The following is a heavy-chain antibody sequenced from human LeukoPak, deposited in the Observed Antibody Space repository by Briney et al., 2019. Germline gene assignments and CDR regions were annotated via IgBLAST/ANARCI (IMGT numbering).Heavy chain of an antibody. J-gene: IGHJ4*02. Sequence: GGSLRLSCAASEFTFSSYWMSRVRQAPGKGLEWVANIKQDGGQIYYLESVKGRFTVSRDNAKNSLYLQMNSLRAEDTAVYYRARLGARQMLEYWGQGTLVTVSS. CDR2: IKQDGGQI. V-gene: IGHV3-7*01. D-gene: IGHD4-17*01. CDR3: ARLGARQMLEY. CDR1: EFTFSSYW.